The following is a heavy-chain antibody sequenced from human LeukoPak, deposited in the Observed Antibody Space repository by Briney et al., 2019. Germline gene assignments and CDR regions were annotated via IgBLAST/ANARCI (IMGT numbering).Heavy chain of an antibody. Sequence: SETLSLTCTVSGGTISSYYWSWIRQPSGKGLEWIGYIYYSGSTNYNPSLKSRVTISVDTSKNQFSLKLSSVTAADTAVYYCARFSHPYYYDSSGLDAFDIWGQGTMVTVSS. D-gene: IGHD3-22*01. J-gene: IGHJ3*02. V-gene: IGHV4-59*01. CDR3: ARFSHPYYYDSSGLDAFDI. CDR1: GGTISSYY. CDR2: IYYSGST.